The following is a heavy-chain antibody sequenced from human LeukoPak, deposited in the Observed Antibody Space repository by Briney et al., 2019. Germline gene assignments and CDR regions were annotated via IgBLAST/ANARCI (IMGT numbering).Heavy chain of an antibody. CDR3: ARGTQLWLPTNWFDP. CDR2: IYNSGST. Sequence: SETLSLTCTVSGGSISSFYWSWIRQPPGKGLEYIGYIYNSGSTNYSPSLKSQVTISVDTSKNQFSLKLSSVTAADTAVYYCARGTQLWLPTNWFDPWGQGTLVTVSS. J-gene: IGHJ5*02. V-gene: IGHV4-59*01. D-gene: IGHD5-18*01. CDR1: GGSISSFY.